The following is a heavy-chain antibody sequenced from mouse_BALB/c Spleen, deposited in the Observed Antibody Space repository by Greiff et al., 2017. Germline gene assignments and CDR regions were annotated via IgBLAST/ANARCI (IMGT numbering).Heavy chain of an antibody. J-gene: IGHJ3*01. V-gene: IGHV7-1*02. Sequence: EVKLMESGGGLVQPGVSLRLSCATSGFTFSDFYMEWVRQPPGKRLEWIAASRNKANDYTTEYSASVKGRFIVSRDTSQSILYLQMNALRAEDTAIYYCARGSYGNFAYWGQGTLVTVSA. D-gene: IGHD2-1*01. CDR2: SRNKANDYTT. CDR3: ARGSYGNFAY. CDR1: GFTFSDFY.